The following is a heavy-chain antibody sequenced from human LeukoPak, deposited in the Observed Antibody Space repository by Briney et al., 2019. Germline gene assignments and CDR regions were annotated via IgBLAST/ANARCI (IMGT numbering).Heavy chain of an antibody. D-gene: IGHD3-22*01. Sequence: GRSLRLPCAASGFTFSSYGMHWVRQAPGKGLEWVAVIWYDGSNKYYADSVKGRFTISRDNSKNTLYLQMNSLRAEDTAVYYCARDRDYYDSSGLGLGYWGQGTLVTVSS. V-gene: IGHV3-33*01. J-gene: IGHJ4*02. CDR2: IWYDGSNK. CDR3: ARDRDYYDSSGLGLGY. CDR1: GFTFSSYG.